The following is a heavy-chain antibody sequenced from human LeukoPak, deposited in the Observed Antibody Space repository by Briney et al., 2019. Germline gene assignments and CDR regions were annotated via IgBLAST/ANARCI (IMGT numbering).Heavy chain of an antibody. CDR2: IYPDDSHT. V-gene: IGHV5-51*01. Sequence: GESLKISCKASGYSFTSYWIAWVRQMPGKGLEWMGIIYPDDSHTIYSPSFQGQVTISADKSISTAYVQWSSLKASDTAMYYCARAWVMTRLGDALDIWGQGTMVTVSS. CDR3: ARAWVMTRLGDALDI. CDR1: GYSFTSYW. J-gene: IGHJ3*02. D-gene: IGHD7-27*01.